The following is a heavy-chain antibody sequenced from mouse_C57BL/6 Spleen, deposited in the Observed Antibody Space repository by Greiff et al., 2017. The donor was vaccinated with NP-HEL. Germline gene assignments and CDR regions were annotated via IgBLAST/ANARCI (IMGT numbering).Heavy chain of an antibody. J-gene: IGHJ4*01. CDR2: IDPNSGGT. CDR1: GYTFTSYW. D-gene: IGHD2-4*01. Sequence: QVQLQQPGAELVKPGASVTLSCKASGYTFTSYWMHWVKQRPGRGLEWIGRIDPNSGGTKYNEKFKSKAILTVDKAYSTAYMQLSSLTSEDSAVYYCARSTDYGVYAMDDWGQGTSVTVSS. CDR3: ARSTDYGVYAMDD. V-gene: IGHV1-72*01.